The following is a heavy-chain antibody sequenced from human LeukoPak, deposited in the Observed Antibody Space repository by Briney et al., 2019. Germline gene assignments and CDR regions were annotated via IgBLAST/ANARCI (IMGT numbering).Heavy chain of an antibody. CDR3: AKSQQVVHDAFDI. V-gene: IGHV3-23*01. CDR1: GFTFSSYA. J-gene: IGHJ3*02. CDR2: ISGSGGTT. D-gene: IGHD6-13*01. Sequence: GGSLRLSCAASGFTFSSYAMTWVRQAPGKGLEWVSAISGSGGTTYYADSLKGRFTISRDNSKNTLYLQMNSLRAEDTAVYYCAKSQQVVHDAFDIWGQGTMDTVSS.